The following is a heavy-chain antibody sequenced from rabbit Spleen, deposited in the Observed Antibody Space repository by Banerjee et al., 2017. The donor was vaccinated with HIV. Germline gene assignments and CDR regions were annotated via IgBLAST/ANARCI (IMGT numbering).Heavy chain of an antibody. CDR1: GFSLSSDYY. V-gene: IGHV1S45*01. D-gene: IGHD8-1*01. J-gene: IGHJ6*01. CDR2: IYGGDMHST. CDR3: ARDSGSSFSTYGMDL. Sequence: QEQLEESGGDLVQPEGSLTLTCKASGFSLSSDYYICWVRQAPGKGLEWIACIYGGDMHSTAYASWAKGRFTCSKTSSTTVTLQMTSLTAADTATYFCARDSGSSFSTYGMDLWGPGTLVTV.